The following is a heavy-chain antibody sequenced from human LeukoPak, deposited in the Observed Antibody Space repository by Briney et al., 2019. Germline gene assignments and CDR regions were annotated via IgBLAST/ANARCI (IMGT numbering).Heavy chain of an antibody. CDR1: GGSTSSGDYY. Sequence: SETLSLTCTVSGGSTSSGDYYWSWIRQPPGKGLEWIGYIYYSGSTYYNPSLKSRVTISVDTSKNQFSLKLSSVTAADTAVYYCARDLNYGYFDLWGRGTLVTVSS. V-gene: IGHV4-30-4*01. CDR3: ARDLNYGYFDL. J-gene: IGHJ2*01. CDR2: IYYSGST.